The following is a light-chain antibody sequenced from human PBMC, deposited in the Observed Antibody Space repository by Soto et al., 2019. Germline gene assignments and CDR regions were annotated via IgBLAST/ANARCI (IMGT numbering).Light chain of an antibody. V-gene: IGLV2-14*01. CDR3: TSYTSSSPYV. CDR2: EVS. J-gene: IGLJ1*01. Sequence: QSVLTQPASVSGSPGQSITIPCTGTSSDVGGYNYVSWYQQHPGKAPRLIIYEVSRRPSGISNRLSGSKSGNTASLTISGLQAVDEADYYCTSYTSSSPYVFGTGTKVTVL. CDR1: SSDVGGYNY.